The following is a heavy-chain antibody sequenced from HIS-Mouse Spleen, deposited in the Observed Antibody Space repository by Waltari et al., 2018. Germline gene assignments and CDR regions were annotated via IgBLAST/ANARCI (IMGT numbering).Heavy chain of an antibody. V-gene: IGHV1-2*02. CDR1: GYTFTRYY. Sequence: QVQLVQSGAEVKKPGASVKVSCKASGYTFTRYYMHWVRQAPGQGLEWMGWINPNSGGTNYAQKFQGRVTMTRDTSISTAYMELSRLRSDDAAVYYCARVYSSSWRGFDYWGQGTLVTVSS. J-gene: IGHJ4*02. CDR2: INPNSGGT. D-gene: IGHD6-6*01. CDR3: ARVYSSSWRGFDY.